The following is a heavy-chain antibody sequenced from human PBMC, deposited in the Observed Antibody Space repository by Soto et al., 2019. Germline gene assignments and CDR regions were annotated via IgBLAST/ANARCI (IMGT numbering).Heavy chain of an antibody. J-gene: IGHJ4*02. V-gene: IGHV3-21*01. CDR2: ISSSSSYI. D-gene: IGHD3-10*01. CDR1: GFTFSSYS. CDR3: ARGGSGSYYIFDY. Sequence: ESGGGLVKPGGSLRLSCAASGFTFSSYSMNWVRQAPGKGLEWVSSISSSSSYIYYADSVKGRFTISRDNAKNSLYLQMNSLRAEDTAVYYCARGGSGSYYIFDYWGQGTLVTVSS.